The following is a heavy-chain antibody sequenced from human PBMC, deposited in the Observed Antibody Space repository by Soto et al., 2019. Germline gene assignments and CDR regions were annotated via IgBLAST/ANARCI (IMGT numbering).Heavy chain of an antibody. Sequence: GGSLRLSCAASGFTFSIYGMNWLRHAPGKGLEWVASISSSTSYVYYADSVNGRFRTSRDNAQKILYLEMYALISEDTAVYYCARNPSEGRVGNWFESWGQGTLVTVSS. CDR2: ISSSTSYV. CDR3: ARNPSEGRVGNWFES. J-gene: IGHJ5*01. CDR1: GFTFSIYG. V-gene: IGHV3-21*01. D-gene: IGHD2-2*01.